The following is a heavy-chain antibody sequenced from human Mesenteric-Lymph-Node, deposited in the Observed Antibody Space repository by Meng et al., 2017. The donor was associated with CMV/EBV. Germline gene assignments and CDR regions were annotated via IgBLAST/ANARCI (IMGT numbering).Heavy chain of an antibody. J-gene: IGHJ4*02. Sequence: GESLMISCAASGFTFSDYAVTWVRQPPGKGLAWVSSISAGGGSAYYADSVQGRFTMSRDNSTNTLSLQMNSLRVEDTAVYYCAKALTTSSPFFFASWGQGTLVTVSS. CDR3: AKALTTSSPFFFAS. CDR2: ISAGGGSA. V-gene: IGHV3-23*01. D-gene: IGHD1-14*01. CDR1: GFTFSDYA.